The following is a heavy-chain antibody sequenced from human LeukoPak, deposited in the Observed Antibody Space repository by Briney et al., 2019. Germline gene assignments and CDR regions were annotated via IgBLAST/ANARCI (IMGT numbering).Heavy chain of an antibody. Sequence: SETLSLTCTVSGGSINNYYWSWIRQPAGKGLEWIGRIYTRGSTNYNPSLKSRVTMSVDTSKDQFSLKLSSVTAADTAVYYCARGRYCSADICSGGDAFDIWGQGTMVSVSS. CDR1: GGSINNYY. J-gene: IGHJ3*02. CDR2: IYTRGST. V-gene: IGHV4-4*07. CDR3: ARGRYCSADICSGGDAFDI. D-gene: IGHD2-15*01.